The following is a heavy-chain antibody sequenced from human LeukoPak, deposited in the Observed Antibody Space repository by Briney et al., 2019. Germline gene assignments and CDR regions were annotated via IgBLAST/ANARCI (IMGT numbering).Heavy chain of an antibody. CDR1: GFTVSSNY. J-gene: IGHJ6*03. CDR2: IYSGGST. CDR3: AKAVASFNYYYYMDV. D-gene: IGHD5-12*01. V-gene: IGHV3-66*01. Sequence: GGSLRLSCAASGFTVSSNYMSWVRQAPGKGLEWVSVIYSGGSTYYADSVKGRFTISRDNSKNTLYLQMNSLRAEDTAVYYCAKAVASFNYYYYMDVWGKGTTVTVSS.